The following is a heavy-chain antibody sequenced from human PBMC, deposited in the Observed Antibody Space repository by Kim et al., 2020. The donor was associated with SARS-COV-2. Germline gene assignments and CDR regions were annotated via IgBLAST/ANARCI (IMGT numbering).Heavy chain of an antibody. CDR1: GGTFSSYA. D-gene: IGHD3-10*01. Sequence: SVKVSCKASGGTFSSYAISWVRQAPGQGLEWMGGIIPILGTANYAQKFQGRVTITADESTSTAYMELSSLRSEDTAVYYCARGFYYYGSGSYYNEELWFDPWGQGTLVTVSS. J-gene: IGHJ5*02. CDR3: ARGFYYYGSGSYYNEELWFDP. V-gene: IGHV1-69*13. CDR2: IIPILGTA.